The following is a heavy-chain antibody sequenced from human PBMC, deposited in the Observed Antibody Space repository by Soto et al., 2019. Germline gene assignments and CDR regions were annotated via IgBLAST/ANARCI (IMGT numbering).Heavy chain of an antibody. CDR3: ARGQVDTAMANSYYYYYGMDV. V-gene: IGHV1-69*13. CDR1: GGTFSSYA. D-gene: IGHD5-18*01. J-gene: IGHJ6*02. Sequence: SVKVSCKASGGTFSSYAISWVRQAPGQGLEWMGGIIPIFGTANYAQKFQGRVTITADESTSTAYMELSSLRSEDTAVYYCARGQVDTAMANSYYYYYGMDVWGQGTTVTVSS. CDR2: IIPIFGTA.